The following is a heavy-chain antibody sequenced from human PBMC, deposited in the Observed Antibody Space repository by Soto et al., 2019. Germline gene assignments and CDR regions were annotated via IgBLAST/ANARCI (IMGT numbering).Heavy chain of an antibody. J-gene: IGHJ4*02. CDR3: AKSGSSRRDYFDY. D-gene: IGHD1-26*01. V-gene: IGHV4-31*03. Sequence: SETLSLTCTVSGASISSGGYYWNWIRQHPGKGLEWIGYTYYSGSTYYNPSLESRVTFSVDTSKSQFSLKLSSVTAADTAVYYCAKSGSSRRDYFDYWGRGIQVTVSS. CDR2: TYYSGST. CDR1: GASISSGGYY.